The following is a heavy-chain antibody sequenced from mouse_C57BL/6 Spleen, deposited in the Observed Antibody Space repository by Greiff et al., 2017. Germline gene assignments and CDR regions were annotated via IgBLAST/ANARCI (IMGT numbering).Heavy chain of an antibody. D-gene: IGHD1-1*01. CDR1: GYSFTGYY. Sequence: EVKLVESGPELVKPGASVKISCKASGYSFTGYYMNWVKQSPEKSLEWIGEINPSTGGTTYNQKFKAKATLTVDKSSSTAYMQLKSLTSEDSAVYYCARSYYYGSSPPYAMDYWGQGTSVTVSS. J-gene: IGHJ4*01. CDR3: ARSYYYGSSPPYAMDY. CDR2: INPSTGGT. V-gene: IGHV1-42*01.